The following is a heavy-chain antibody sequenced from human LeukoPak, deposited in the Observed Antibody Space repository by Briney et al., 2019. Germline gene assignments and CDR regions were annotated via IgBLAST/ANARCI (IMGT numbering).Heavy chain of an antibody. CDR2: IGGSGANT. CDR3: TKDSSVPFGITD. D-gene: IGHD5/OR15-5a*01. Sequence: GGSLRLSCAASGFTFSRYAMRWVRQAPGKGLEGVSAIGGSGANTYYADSVKGRFTISRDNSKSTLSLQMNSLRAEDTAVYYCTKDSSVPFGITDWGQGTLVTVSS. CDR1: GFTFSRYA. V-gene: IGHV3-23*01. J-gene: IGHJ4*02.